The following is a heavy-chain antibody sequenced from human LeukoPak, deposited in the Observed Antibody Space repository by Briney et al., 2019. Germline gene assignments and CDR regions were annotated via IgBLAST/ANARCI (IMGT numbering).Heavy chain of an antibody. D-gene: IGHD1-26*01. CDR1: GFTFSSYE. V-gene: IGHV3-48*03. CDR3: ARDTPTWGSGSYYNAFDI. Sequence: PGGSLRLSCAASGFTFSSYEMNWVRQAPGKGLEWVSYISSSGSIIYYADSVKGRFTISRDNAKNSLYLQMNSLRAEDTAVYYCARDTPTWGSGSYYNAFDIWGQGTMVTVSS. J-gene: IGHJ3*02. CDR2: ISSSGSII.